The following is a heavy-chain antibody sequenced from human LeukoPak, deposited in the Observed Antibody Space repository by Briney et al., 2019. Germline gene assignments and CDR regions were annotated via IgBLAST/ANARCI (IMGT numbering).Heavy chain of an antibody. D-gene: IGHD5-24*01. CDR2: IYHSGST. CDR1: GYSISSGYY. J-gene: IGHJ4*02. V-gene: IGHV4-38-2*01. Sequence: PSETLSLTCAVSGYSISSGYYWGWIRQPPGKGLGWIGSIYHSGSTYYNPSLKSRVTISVDTSKNQFSLKLSSVTAADTAVYYCARQTRDGYNHFDYWGQGTLVTVSS. CDR3: ARQTRDGYNHFDY.